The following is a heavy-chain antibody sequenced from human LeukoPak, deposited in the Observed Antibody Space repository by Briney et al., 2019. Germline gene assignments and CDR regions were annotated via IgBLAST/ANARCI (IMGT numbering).Heavy chain of an antibody. CDR2: IGGSGGST. D-gene: IGHD6-13*01. CDR1: GFTFSSYA. CDR3: AKVGTGSRPWKYFDY. Sequence: PGGSLRLSCAASGFTFSSYAMSRVRQAPGKGLEWVSTIGGSGGSTYYADSVKGRVTISRDNYKNTLYLQMISLGAEDTAVYYCAKVGTGSRPWKYFDYWGQGTLVTVSS. V-gene: IGHV3-23*01. J-gene: IGHJ4*02.